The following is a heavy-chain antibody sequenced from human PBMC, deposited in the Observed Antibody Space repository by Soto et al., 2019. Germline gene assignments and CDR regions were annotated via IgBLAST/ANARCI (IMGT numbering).Heavy chain of an antibody. CDR1: GYTFTGYY. Sequence: GASVKVSCKASGYTFTGYYMHWVRQAPGQGLEWMGWINPNSGGTNYAQKFQGWVTMTRDTSISTAYMELSRLRSDDTAVYYCARESDSSGYPYDAFDIWGQGTMVTVSS. V-gene: IGHV1-2*04. CDR3: ARESDSSGYPYDAFDI. D-gene: IGHD3-22*01. J-gene: IGHJ3*02. CDR2: INPNSGGT.